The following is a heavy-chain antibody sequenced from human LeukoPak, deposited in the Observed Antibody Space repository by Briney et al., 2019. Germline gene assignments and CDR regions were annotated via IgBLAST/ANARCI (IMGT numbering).Heavy chain of an antibody. CDR1: GFTFSSYA. CDR2: ISGSGGST. CDR3: AKDRYCSGGSCYEEGHFDY. Sequence: GGSLRLSCAASGFTFSSYAMSWVRQAPGKGLEWVSAISGSGGSTYYADSVKGRFTISRDNSKNTLYLQMNSLRAEDTAVYYCAKDRYCSGGSCYEEGHFDYWGQGTLVTVSS. D-gene: IGHD2-15*01. V-gene: IGHV3-23*01. J-gene: IGHJ4*02.